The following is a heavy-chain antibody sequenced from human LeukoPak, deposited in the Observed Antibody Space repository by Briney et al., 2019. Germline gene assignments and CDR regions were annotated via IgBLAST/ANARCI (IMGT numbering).Heavy chain of an antibody. D-gene: IGHD4-17*01. J-gene: IGHJ4*02. CDR1: GFTFSSYG. V-gene: IGHV3-30*18. CDR3: AKDLGGSLYGDSSCLDY. CDR2: ISYDGSNK. Sequence: PGGSLRLSCAASGFTFSSYGMHWVRRAPGKGLEWVAVISYDGSNKYYADSVKGRFTISRDNSKNTLYLQMNSLRAEDTAVYYCAKDLGGSLYGDSSCLDYWGQGTLVTVSS.